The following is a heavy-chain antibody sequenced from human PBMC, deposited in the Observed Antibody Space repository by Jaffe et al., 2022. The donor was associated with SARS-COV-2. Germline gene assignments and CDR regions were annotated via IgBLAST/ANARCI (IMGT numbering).Heavy chain of an antibody. D-gene: IGHD3-22*01. CDR1: GFTFSDYR. CDR3: ARGRGSSGYHYDY. V-gene: IGHV3-74*01. J-gene: IGHJ4*02. CDR2: IYSDGSTT. Sequence: VQLVESGGDLVQPGTSLRLSCAASGFTFSDYRMHWVRQGPGKGLVWVSHIYSDGSTTNYADSVKGRFTISRNNAENTLYLQMNNLRAEDTAVYYCARGRGSSGYHYDYWGQGTLVTVSS.